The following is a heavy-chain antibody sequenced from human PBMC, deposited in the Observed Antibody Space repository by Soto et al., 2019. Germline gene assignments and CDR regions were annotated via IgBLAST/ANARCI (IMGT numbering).Heavy chain of an antibody. V-gene: IGHV5-51*01. D-gene: IGHD3-10*01. CDR2: IYPGDSDT. Sequence: GESLKISCKGPGYSFTSYWIGWVRQMPGKGLEWMGIIYPGDSDTRYSPSFQGQVTISADKSISTAYLQWSSLKASDTAMYYCAGLGSYGSGRHYYYYGMDVWGQGTTVTVSS. J-gene: IGHJ6*02. CDR1: GYSFTSYW. CDR3: AGLGSYGSGRHYYYYGMDV.